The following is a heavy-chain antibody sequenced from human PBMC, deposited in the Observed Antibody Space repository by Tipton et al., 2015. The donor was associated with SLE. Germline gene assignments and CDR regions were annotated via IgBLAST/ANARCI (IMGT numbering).Heavy chain of an antibody. J-gene: IGHJ4*02. V-gene: IGHV4-59*01. D-gene: IGHD3-22*01. Sequence: TLSLTCAVYGGSFSGYYWSWIRQPPGKGLEWIGNVYDIDFTNYNPSLQSRVTISLDTSKNQFSLNLSSVTAADTAVYYCARGGIYHDYSGNFDYWGQGTLVSASS. CDR2: VYDIDFT. CDR3: ARGGIYHDYSGNFDY. CDR1: GGSFSGYY.